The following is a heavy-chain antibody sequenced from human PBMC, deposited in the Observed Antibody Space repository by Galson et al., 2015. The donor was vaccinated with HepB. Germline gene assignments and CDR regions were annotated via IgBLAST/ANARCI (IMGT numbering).Heavy chain of an antibody. V-gene: IGHV1-2*04. CDR1: GYTFTGYY. Sequence: SVKVSCKASGYTFTGYYMHWVRQAPGQGLEWMGWINPNSGGTNYAQKFQGWVTMTRDTSISTAYMELSRLRSDDTAVYYCARSTSRGHGMDVWGQGTTVTVSS. J-gene: IGHJ6*02. CDR2: INPNSGGT. CDR3: ARSTSRGHGMDV. D-gene: IGHD3-10*01.